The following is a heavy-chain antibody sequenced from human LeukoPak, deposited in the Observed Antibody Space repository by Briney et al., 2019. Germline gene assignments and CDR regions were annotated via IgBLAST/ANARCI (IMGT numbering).Heavy chain of an antibody. D-gene: IGHD3-10*01. CDR1: GGSFSGYY. J-gene: IGHJ5*02. CDR3: ARGPHYYGSGSYWRVRWFDP. CDR2: INHSGST. V-gene: IGHV4-34*01. Sequence: SETLSLTCAVYGGSFSGYYWSWIRQPPGQGMEWIGEINHSGSTNYNPSLKSRVTISVDTSKNQFSLKLSSVTAADTAVYYCARGPHYYGSGSYWRVRWFDPWGQGTLVTVSS.